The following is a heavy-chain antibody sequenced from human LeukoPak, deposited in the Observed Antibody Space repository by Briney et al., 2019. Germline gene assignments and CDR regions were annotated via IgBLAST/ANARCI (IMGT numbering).Heavy chain of an antibody. CDR1: GGSIRSYY. CDR3: ARARAAATIAY. D-gene: IGHD6-25*01. Sequence: PSETLSLTCTVSGGSIRSYYWSWIRQPPGKGLEWIGYIDHSGSTCYNPSLKSRLTISVDTCKNQFSLKVSSVTHADTAVYHCARARAAATIAYWGQGTLVIVPS. V-gene: IGHV4-59*12. CDR2: IDHSGST. J-gene: IGHJ4*02.